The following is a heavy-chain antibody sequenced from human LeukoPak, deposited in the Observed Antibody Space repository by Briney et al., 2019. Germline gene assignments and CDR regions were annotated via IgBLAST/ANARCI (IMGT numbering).Heavy chain of an antibody. J-gene: IGHJ6*03. CDR3: ARVYSDLDYYMDV. V-gene: IGHV1-69*05. CDR1: GATFSSYA. D-gene: IGHD4-11*01. CDR2: TIPIFGTA. Sequence: ASVKVSCKASGATFSSYATRWVRQAPGQGLGWMGGTIPIFGTANYAQKFQGRVTITTDESTSTAYMELSSLRSEDTAVYYCARVYSDLDYYMDVWGKGTTVTVSS.